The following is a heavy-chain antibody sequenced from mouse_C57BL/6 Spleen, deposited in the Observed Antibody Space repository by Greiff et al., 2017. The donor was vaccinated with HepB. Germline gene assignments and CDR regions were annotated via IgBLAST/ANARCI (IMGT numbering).Heavy chain of an antibody. CDR3: ARGENYYYGSSSPHWYFDV. Sequence: EVQLQQSGPGLAKPSQTLSLTCSVTGYSITSDYWNWIRKFPGNKLEYMGYISYSGSTYYNPSLKSRISITRDTSKNQYYLQLNSVTTEDTATYYCARGENYYYGSSSPHWYFDVWGTGTTVTVSS. V-gene: IGHV3-8*01. D-gene: IGHD1-1*01. CDR1: GYSITSDY. J-gene: IGHJ1*03. CDR2: ISYSGST.